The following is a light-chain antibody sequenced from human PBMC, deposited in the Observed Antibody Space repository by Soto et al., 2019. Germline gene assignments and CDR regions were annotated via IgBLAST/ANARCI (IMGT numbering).Light chain of an antibody. CDR1: SSNIGGNS. CDR2: DDN. V-gene: IGLV1-51*01. CDR3: GSWDSSLSAYV. Sequence: PGQQVTISCSGSSSNIGGNSVSWYQQLPGTAPKLLIYDDNKRPSGIPDRFSGSKSGTSATLGITGFQTGDEADYYCGSWDSSLSAYVFGTGTKVTVL. J-gene: IGLJ1*01.